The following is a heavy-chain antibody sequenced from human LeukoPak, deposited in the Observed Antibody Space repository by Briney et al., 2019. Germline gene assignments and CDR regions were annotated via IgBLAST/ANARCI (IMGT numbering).Heavy chain of an antibody. Sequence: GRSLRLSCAASGFIFSSYPIHWVRQAPGRGLEWVAVIWYDGSSQYYGESVKGRFTISRDNLKNTLSLQMNSLRADVTAVYYCAKDLGLRGNPGPFEIWGQGTMVTVSS. CDR3: AKDLGLRGNPGPFEI. V-gene: IGHV3-33*06. CDR2: IWYDGSSQ. CDR1: GFIFSSYP. J-gene: IGHJ3*02. D-gene: IGHD5-12*01.